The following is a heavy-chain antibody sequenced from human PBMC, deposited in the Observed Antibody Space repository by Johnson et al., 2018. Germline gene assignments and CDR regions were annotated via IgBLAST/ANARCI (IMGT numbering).Heavy chain of an antibody. CDR3: AREEGIAAAGLLQH. CDR2: ISYDGSNK. Sequence: QVQLVESGGGVVQPGRSXRLSCAASGFTFSSYAMHWVRQAPGKGLEWVAVISYDGSNKYYADSVKGRFTISRDNSKNTLYLQMNSLRAEDTAVYYCAREEGIAAAGLLQHWGQGTLVTVSS. J-gene: IGHJ1*01. CDR1: GFTFSSYA. V-gene: IGHV3-30-3*01. D-gene: IGHD6-13*01.